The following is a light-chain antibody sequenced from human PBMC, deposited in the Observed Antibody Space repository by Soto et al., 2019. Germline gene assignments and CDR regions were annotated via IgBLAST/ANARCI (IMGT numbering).Light chain of an antibody. V-gene: IGKV3-20*01. CDR2: GAS. J-gene: IGKJ1*01. Sequence: CPGTQALPPGSLVTLSCRTSQSAPSSNLAWYQQKPGQAPRLLIYGASNRATGIPDRFSGSGSGTDFTLTISRLEPEDFAVYYCQQYGSSGTFGQGTKVDI. CDR1: QSAPSSN. CDR3: QQYGSSGT.